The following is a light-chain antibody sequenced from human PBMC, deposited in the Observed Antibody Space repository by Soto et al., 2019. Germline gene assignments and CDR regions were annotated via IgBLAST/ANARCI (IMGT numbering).Light chain of an antibody. CDR3: QQSHSFPPT. CDR2: TGS. Sequence: DIQMTQSPSSVSASVGDRVTITCRASQAIDCWLAWYQQKPGEAPKLLIFTGSLLHSGVPPRFSGSGSGTDFTLTISSLQPEDFAPYYCQQSHSFPPTFGQGTKV. CDR1: QAIDCW. J-gene: IGKJ1*01. V-gene: IGKV1-12*01.